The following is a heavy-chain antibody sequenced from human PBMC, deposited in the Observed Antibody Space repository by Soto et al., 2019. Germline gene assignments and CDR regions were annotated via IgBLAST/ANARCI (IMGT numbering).Heavy chain of an antibody. V-gene: IGHV1-69*01. Sequence: QVQLVQSGAEVKKPGSSVKVSCKASGGTFSSYAISWVRQAPGQGLEWMGGIIPIFGTANYAQKFQGRVTITADEPTSTAYMDLTSLRSEGTAVYYCARLSASIVVGPAAFYYWGQGTPVNVSS. D-gene: IGHD2-2*01. CDR2: IIPIFGTA. CDR1: GGTFSSYA. CDR3: ARLSASIVVGPAAFYY. J-gene: IGHJ4*02.